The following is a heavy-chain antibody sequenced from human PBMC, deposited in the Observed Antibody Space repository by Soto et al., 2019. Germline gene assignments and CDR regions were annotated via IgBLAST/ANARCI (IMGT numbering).Heavy chain of an antibody. V-gene: IGHV1-2*04. D-gene: IGHD2-2*01. CDR1: GYTFTGYY. CDR2: INPNSGGT. J-gene: IGHJ6*02. Sequence: ASVKVSCKASGYTFTGYYMHWVRQAPGQGLEWMGWINPNSGGTNYAQKFQGWVTMTRDTSISTAYMELSRLRSDDTAVYYCARAWISSSTSSSSLPAAIELTNGMDVWGQGTKVTVSS. CDR3: ARAWISSSTSSSSLPAAIELTNGMDV.